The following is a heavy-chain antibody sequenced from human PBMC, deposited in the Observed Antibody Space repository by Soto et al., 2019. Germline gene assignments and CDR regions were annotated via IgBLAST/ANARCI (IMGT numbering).Heavy chain of an antibody. CDR3: VTSGSSAWWF. D-gene: IGHD2-15*01. V-gene: IGHV3-7*01. Sequence: GPLRLSSTTVGCTFSDYDMRWISQTPDKGLERVANINKDGGGKNYLDSVKGRFTISRENAKSSLYLQLSSLRVYDSAMFYCVTSGSSAWWFWAQGTLGTVSS. J-gene: IGHJ4*03. CDR2: INKDGGGK. CDR1: GCTFSDYD.